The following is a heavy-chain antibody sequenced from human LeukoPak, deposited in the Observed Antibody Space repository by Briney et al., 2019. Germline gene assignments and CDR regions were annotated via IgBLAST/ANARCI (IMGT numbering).Heavy chain of an antibody. V-gene: IGHV3-11*06. CDR3: ARQGEIMITFGGVIGDAFDI. J-gene: IGHJ3*02. CDR1: GFTFSDYY. D-gene: IGHD3-16*02. CDR2: ISSSSSYT. Sequence: PGGSLRLSCAASGFTFSDYYMSWIRQAPGKGLEWVSYISSSSSYTNYADSVKGRFTISRDNAKNSLYLQMNSLRAEDTAVYYCARQGEIMITFGGVIGDAFDIWGQGTMVTVSS.